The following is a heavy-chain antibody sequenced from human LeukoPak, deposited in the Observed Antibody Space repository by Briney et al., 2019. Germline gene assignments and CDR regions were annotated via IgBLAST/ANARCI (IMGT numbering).Heavy chain of an antibody. CDR3: ARDWGAYGSGFFDY. J-gene: IGHJ4*02. V-gene: IGHV4-61*02. D-gene: IGHD3-10*01. CDR2: IYTSGST. CDR1: GYSISSGSFY. Sequence: SETLSLTCTVSGYSISSGSFYWSWIRQPAGKGLEWIGRIYTSGSTNYNPSLKSRVTISLDTSKNHFSLKLSSVTAADTAVYYCARDWGAYGSGFFDYWGQGTLVTVSS.